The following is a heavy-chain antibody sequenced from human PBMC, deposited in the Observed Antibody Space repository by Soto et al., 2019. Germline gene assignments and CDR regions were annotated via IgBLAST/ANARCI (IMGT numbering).Heavy chain of an antibody. D-gene: IGHD2-2*01. J-gene: IGHJ6*02. Sequence: EVQLLESGGGLVQPGGSLRLSCVASGFTFSTHAMSWVRKAPGKGLEWVSTFSGSGGNIYYAESVKGRLTISRDDSKNTLYLQMNSLRVEDTAVYYCAKDPPWTVGPLAMDVWGQGTTVTVSS. V-gene: IGHV3-23*01. CDR3: AKDPPWTVGPLAMDV. CDR2: FSGSGGNI. CDR1: GFTFSTHA.